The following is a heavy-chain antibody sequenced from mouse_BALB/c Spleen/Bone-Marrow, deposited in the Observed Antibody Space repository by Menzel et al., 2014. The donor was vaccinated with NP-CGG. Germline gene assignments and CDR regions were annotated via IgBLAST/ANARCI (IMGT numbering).Heavy chain of an antibody. CDR3: SREGAY. V-gene: IGHV1S81*02. CDR2: IIPSNGDT. J-gene: IGHJ3*01. Sequence: VQLQQSGAELVKPGASVKLSCKASGYTFTNYYMYWVKQRPGQGLEWIGEIIPSNGDTNFNEKFKSKATLTVDKSSSTAYMQLSSLTSEDSAVYYCSREGAYWGQGTLVTVSA. CDR1: GYTFTNYY.